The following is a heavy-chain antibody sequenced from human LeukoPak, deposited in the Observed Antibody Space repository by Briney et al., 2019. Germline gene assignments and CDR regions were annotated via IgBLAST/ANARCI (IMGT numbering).Heavy chain of an antibody. D-gene: IGHD3-22*01. CDR3: AGTYYYDSSGYYYRYYYYMDV. J-gene: IGHJ6*03. V-gene: IGHV3-53*01. Sequence: GGSLRLSCAASGFTVSSNYMSWVRQAPGKGLEWVSVIYSGGSTYYADSVKGRFTISRDNSKNTLYLQMNSLRAEDKAVYYCAGTYYYDSSGYYYRYYYYMDVWGKGTTVTVSS. CDR1: GFTVSSNY. CDR2: IYSGGST.